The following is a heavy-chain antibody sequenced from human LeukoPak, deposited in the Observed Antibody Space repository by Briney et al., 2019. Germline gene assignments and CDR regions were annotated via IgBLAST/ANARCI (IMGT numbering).Heavy chain of an antibody. J-gene: IGHJ4*02. CDR3: ARVGSGSFDY. CDR1: GGSISSYY. Sequence: SQTLSLTCTVSGGSISSYYWSWIRQPPGKGLEWIGYIYYSGNTNYNPSLKSRVTISIDTSKNQFSLKLSSVTAADTAVYYCARVGSGSFDYWGQGTLVTVSS. V-gene: IGHV4-59*01. D-gene: IGHD1-26*01. CDR2: IYYSGNT.